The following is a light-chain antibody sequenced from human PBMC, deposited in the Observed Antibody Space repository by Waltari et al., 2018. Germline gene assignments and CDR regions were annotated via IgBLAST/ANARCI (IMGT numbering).Light chain of an antibody. CDR1: STDVGGYTY. CDR3: SSYSRSDVVV. CDR2: EVF. V-gene: IGLV2-8*01. J-gene: IGLJ2*01. Sequence: QSALTQPPSASGSLGQSVTISCTGTSTDVGGYTYVSWYQQHPGKAPTLIVYEVFQRPSGGPDRFSGSKSGDTASLTVSGLRAEDEALYYCSSYSRSDVVVFGGGTKLTVL.